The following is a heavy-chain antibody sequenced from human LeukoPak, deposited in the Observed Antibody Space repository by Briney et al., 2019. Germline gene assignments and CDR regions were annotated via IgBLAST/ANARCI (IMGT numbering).Heavy chain of an antibody. Sequence: ASVKVSCKASGYTFTGYYMHWVRQAPGQGLEWMGWINPNSGGTNYAQKFQGRVTMTRDTSISTAYMELSRLRSDDTAVYYCARGAYDTSGASNYYYYYYMDVWGKGTTVTVSS. CDR2: INPNSGGT. CDR1: GYTFTGYY. V-gene: IGHV1-2*02. J-gene: IGHJ6*03. CDR3: ARGAYDTSGASNYYYYYYMDV. D-gene: IGHD3-9*01.